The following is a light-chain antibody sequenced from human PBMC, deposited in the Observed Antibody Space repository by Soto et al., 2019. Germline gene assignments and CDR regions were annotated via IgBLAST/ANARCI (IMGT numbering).Light chain of an antibody. J-gene: IGKJ1*01. CDR2: GAS. V-gene: IGKV3-20*01. CDR3: QQYGSARWT. CDR1: QSVSRTY. Sequence: EIVLTQSPDTLSLFPGERATLSCRASQSVSRTYLAWYQQKLGQAPRLLSFGASSRATGIPDRFSGSGSGTAFTLTISRLEPEDFAVYYCQQYGSARWTFGQGTKVEIK.